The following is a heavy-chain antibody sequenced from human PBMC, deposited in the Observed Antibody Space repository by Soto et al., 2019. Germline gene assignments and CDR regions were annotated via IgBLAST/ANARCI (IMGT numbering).Heavy chain of an antibody. CDR1: GYTFTSYA. D-gene: IGHD3-22*01. V-gene: IGHV1-3*01. CDR2: INAGNGNT. Sequence: ASVKVSCKAPGYTFTSYAMHWVRQAPGQRLEWMGWINAGNGNTKYSQKFQGRVTITRDTSASTAYMELSSLRSEDTAVYYCASSGGVDYYDSSGTPLPDYWGQGTLVTVSS. CDR3: ASSGGVDYYDSSGTPLPDY. J-gene: IGHJ4*02.